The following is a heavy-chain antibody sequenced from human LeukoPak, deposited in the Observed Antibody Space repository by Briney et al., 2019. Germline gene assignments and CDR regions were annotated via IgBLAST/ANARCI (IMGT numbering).Heavy chain of an antibody. CDR3: AKVVASYYYGSGSYYNPPNYFDY. Sequence: HAGGSLRFSCAASGFTCSSYARSWVRQAPGKGREWVSVISGTDGSAYYADSVKGRFTISRDNSKNTLYLQMNSMRAEDTAVYYCAKVVASYYYGSGSYYNPPNYFDYWGQGTLVTVSS. J-gene: IGHJ4*02. V-gene: IGHV3-23*01. CDR2: ISGTDGSA. CDR1: GFTCSSYA. D-gene: IGHD3-10*01.